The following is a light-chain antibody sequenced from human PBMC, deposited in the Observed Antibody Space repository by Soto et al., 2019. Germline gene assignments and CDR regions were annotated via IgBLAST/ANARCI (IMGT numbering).Light chain of an antibody. CDR3: QQRSNWPIT. V-gene: IGKV3-11*01. CDR2: DAS. CDR1: QSVSGS. Sequence: PGEKATLSCRASQSVSGSLGWYQQKPGQAPRLIIYDASVRATGIPAGLSGSGSGTDFTLTISSLEPEDFAVYYCQQRSNWPITFGQGTRLETK. J-gene: IGKJ5*01.